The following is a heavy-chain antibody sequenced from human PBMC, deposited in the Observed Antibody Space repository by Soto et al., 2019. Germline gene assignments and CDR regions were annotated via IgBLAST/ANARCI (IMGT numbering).Heavy chain of an antibody. D-gene: IGHD2-15*01. CDR1: GGTFSSYA. J-gene: IGHJ5*02. CDR2: VIPIFGTA. Sequence: QVQLVQSGAEVKKPGSSVKVSCKASGGTFSSYAISWVRQAPGQGLEWMGGVIPIFGTANYAQKFQGRVRITADESTSTAYMELSSLRSEDTAVYYCAREGGYCSGGSCSSPNWFDPWGQGTLVTVSS. V-gene: IGHV1-69*01. CDR3: AREGGYCSGGSCSSPNWFDP.